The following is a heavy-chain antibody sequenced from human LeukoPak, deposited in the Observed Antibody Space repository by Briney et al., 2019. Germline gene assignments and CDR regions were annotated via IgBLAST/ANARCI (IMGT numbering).Heavy chain of an antibody. V-gene: IGHV1-69*05. CDR1: GDTFSSYA. CDR2: IIPIFGTA. D-gene: IGHD2-2*02. CDR3: ARVGVVPAAIGGGWYYYMDV. J-gene: IGHJ6*03. Sequence: GSSVKVSCKASGDTFSSYAISWVRQAPGQGLEWMGGIIPIFGTANYAQKFQGRVTITTDESTSTAYMELSSLRPEDTAVYYCARVGVVPAAIGGGWYYYMDVWAKGPRSPSP.